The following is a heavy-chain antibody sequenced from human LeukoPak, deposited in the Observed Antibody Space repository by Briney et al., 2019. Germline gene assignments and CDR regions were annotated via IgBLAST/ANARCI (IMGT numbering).Heavy chain of an antibody. Sequence: SVKVSCKASLGTFSSYAISWVRQAPGQGLECMGGIIPIFGTANYAQKFQGRVTITADESTSTAYMELSSLRSEDTAVYYCASPSVDSSGWYSYYYYGMDVWGQGTTVTVSS. V-gene: IGHV1-69*01. CDR1: LGTFSSYA. CDR3: ASPSVDSSGWYSYYYYGMDV. J-gene: IGHJ6*02. CDR2: IIPIFGTA. D-gene: IGHD6-19*01.